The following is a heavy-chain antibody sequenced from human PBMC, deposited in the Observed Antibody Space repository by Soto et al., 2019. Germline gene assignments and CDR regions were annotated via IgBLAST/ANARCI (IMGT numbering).Heavy chain of an antibody. CDR3: AKTVVVAAQDNWFDP. J-gene: IGHJ5*02. D-gene: IGHD2-15*01. V-gene: IGHV3-30*18. CDR2: ISYDGSNK. Sequence: GSLRLSCAASGFTFSSYGMHWVRQAPGKGLEWVAVISYDGSNKYYADSVKGRFTISRDNSKNTLYLQMNSLRAEDTAVYYCAKTVVVAAQDNWFDPWGQGTLVTVSS. CDR1: GFTFSSYG.